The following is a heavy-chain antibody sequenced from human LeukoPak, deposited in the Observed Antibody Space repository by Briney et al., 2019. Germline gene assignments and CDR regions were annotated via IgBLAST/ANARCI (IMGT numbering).Heavy chain of an antibody. D-gene: IGHD5-24*01. V-gene: IGHV1-69*02. J-gene: IGHJ6*03. CDR1: GGTFSSYT. CDR3: ARGLAVEMATMNYYYYMDV. CDR2: IIPILGIA. Sequence: SVKVSCKASGGTFSSYTISWVRQAPGQGLEWMGRIIPILGIANYAQKYQGRVTITADKSTSTAYMELSSLRSEDTAVYYCARGLAVEMATMNYYYYMDVWGKGTTVTVSS.